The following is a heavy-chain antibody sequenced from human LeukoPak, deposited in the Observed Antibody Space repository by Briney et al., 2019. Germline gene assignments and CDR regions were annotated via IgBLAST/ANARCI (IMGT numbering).Heavy chain of an antibody. CDR1: GFTFSSYS. V-gene: IGHV3-21*01. J-gene: IGHJ4*02. D-gene: IGHD5-12*01. CDR2: ISSSSSYI. CDR3: AIDDHIVATFDY. Sequence: PGGSLRLSCAASGFTFSSYSMNWVRQAPGKGLEWVSSISSSSSYIYYADSVKGRFTISRDNAKNSLYLQMNSLRAEDTAVYYCAIDDHIVATFDYWGQGTLVTVSS.